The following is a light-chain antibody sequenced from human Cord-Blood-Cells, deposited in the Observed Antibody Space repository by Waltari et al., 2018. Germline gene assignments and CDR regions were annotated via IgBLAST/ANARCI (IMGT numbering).Light chain of an antibody. Sequence: DIVMTQSPLSLPVTPGEPASISCRSSQSLLHSNGYNYLDWYLQKPGQSPQLLIYLGSNLASGVPDRFSGSGSGTDFTLKISRVEAEDVGVYYCMQALQTPPTFGGGIKVEIK. CDR3: MQALQTPPT. CDR1: QSLLHSNGYNY. J-gene: IGKJ4*01. CDR2: LGS. V-gene: IGKV2-28*01.